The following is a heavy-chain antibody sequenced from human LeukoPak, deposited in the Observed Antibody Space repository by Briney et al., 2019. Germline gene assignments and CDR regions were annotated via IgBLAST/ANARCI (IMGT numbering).Heavy chain of an antibody. D-gene: IGHD3-10*01. CDR1: GFTLSSYW. J-gene: IGHJ4*02. Sequence: GGALRLSCAASGFTLSSYWMNWVRQAPGKGLEGGASIKTDGSEKYYVGSVRGRFAISRDNAKNSLFLQMNSLRVDDTAVYFCVRVPPITTVRGVPSDYWGQGTLVTVSS. CDR2: IKTDGSEK. V-gene: IGHV3-7*03. CDR3: VRVPPITTVRGVPSDY.